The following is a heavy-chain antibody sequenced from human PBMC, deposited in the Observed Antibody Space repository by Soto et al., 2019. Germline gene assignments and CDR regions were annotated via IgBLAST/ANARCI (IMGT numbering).Heavy chain of an antibody. J-gene: IGHJ4*02. V-gene: IGHV3-49*04. CDR2: IRRNAYGGTT. Sequence: LRLSCTTSGFTFGDYALSWVRQAPGKGLEWVGFIRRNAYGGTTDYAASVKGRFTISRDDSKSIAYLQMNSLRTEDTALYYCTRASSLEFDFWGQGTLVTVSS. CDR1: GFTFGDYA. D-gene: IGHD3-16*01. CDR3: TRASSLEFDF.